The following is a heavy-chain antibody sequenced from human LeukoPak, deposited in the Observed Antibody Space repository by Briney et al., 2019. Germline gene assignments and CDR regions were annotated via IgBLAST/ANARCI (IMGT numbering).Heavy chain of an antibody. V-gene: IGHV3-30*01. CDR1: GFTFSSYA. CDR3: ARDDTNIVATGDPDY. CDR2: ISYDGSNK. Sequence: GRSLRLSCAASGFTFSSYAMHWVRQAPGKGLEWVAVISYDGSNKYYADSVKGRFTISRDNSENTLYLQMNSLRAEDTAVYYCARDDTNIVATGDPDYWGQGTLVTVSS. J-gene: IGHJ4*02. D-gene: IGHD5-12*01.